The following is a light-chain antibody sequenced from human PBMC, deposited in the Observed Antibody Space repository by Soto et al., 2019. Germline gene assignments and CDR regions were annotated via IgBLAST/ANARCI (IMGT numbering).Light chain of an antibody. CDR1: RGIYTH. V-gene: IGKV1-27*01. CDR2: AAS. J-gene: IGKJ1*01. Sequence: DIQMTQSPSSLSASVGDRVTITCRASRGIYTHLAWYQQKPGNAPKLLIYAASTLQSGVPSRFSASGSGTDFILTISALQSEDVGTYFCQTYDKAPWTFFPGTRV. CDR3: QTYDKAPWT.